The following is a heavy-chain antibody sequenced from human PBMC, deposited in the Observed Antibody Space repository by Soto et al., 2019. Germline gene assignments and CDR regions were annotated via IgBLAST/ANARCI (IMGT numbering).Heavy chain of an antibody. CDR3: ARDVPVAGTNPKRNWFDP. CDR2: INPSGGST. Sequence: VKVSCKASGYTFNSYYMHWVRQSPGQGLEWMGIINPSGGSTNYAQKFQGRVTMTRDTSTSTVYMELSSLRSEDTAVYYCARDVPVAGTNPKRNWFDPWGQGTLVTVSS. V-gene: IGHV1-46*02. J-gene: IGHJ5*02. D-gene: IGHD6-19*01. CDR1: GYTFNSYY.